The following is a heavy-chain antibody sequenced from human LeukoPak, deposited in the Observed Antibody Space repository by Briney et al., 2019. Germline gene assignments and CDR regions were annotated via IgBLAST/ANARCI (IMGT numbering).Heavy chain of an antibody. J-gene: IGHJ6*03. Sequence: SETLPLTCTVSGGSISTSNYYWGWIRQPPGKGLEWIGNIFYSGSTYYGPSLKSRLTISLDTSRNQFSLKLSSVTAADTAVYYCARILRGWRGGDSGYDLYYYYYYMDVWGKGTTVTVSS. V-gene: IGHV4-39*07. D-gene: IGHD5-12*01. CDR2: IFYSGST. CDR1: GGSISTSNYY. CDR3: ARILRGWRGGDSGYDLYYYYYYMDV.